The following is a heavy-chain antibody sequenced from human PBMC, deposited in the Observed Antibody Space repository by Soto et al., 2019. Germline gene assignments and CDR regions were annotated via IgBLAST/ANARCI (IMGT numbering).Heavy chain of an antibody. CDR2: IYYSGST. D-gene: IGHD5-12*01. Sequence: PSDTLSLTCTVSGGSISSQFWSWIRQPPGKGLEWIGYIYYSGSTNYNPSLKSRATISLDTSKTQLSLKLSSVTAADTALYYCARHGDGRYSGYGGYIDYWGPGTLVTVSS. CDR1: GGSISSQF. J-gene: IGHJ4*02. V-gene: IGHV4-59*08. CDR3: ARHGDGRYSGYGGYIDY.